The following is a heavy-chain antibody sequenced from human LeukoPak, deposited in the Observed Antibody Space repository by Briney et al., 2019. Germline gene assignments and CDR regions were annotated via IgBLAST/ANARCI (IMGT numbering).Heavy chain of an antibody. CDR1: GFPFSDYV. Sequence: PGGSLRLSCAASGFPFSDYVMHWVRQAPGKGLEWVAVIRYEGNNKYYSDSVKGRFTISRDNSNNMLYLQMNSLGTEDTAVYYCAKDRWGAVASFDYWGQGTLVTVSS. CDR3: AKDRWGAVASFDY. D-gene: IGHD6-19*01. J-gene: IGHJ4*02. CDR2: IRYEGNNK. V-gene: IGHV3-30*02.